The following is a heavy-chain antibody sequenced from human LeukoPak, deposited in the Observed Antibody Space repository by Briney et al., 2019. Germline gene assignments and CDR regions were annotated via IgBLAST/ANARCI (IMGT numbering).Heavy chain of an antibody. J-gene: IGHJ6*02. CDR3: ARAFAPVTIFGVVTSYYYGMDV. CDR2: VHLDGRT. Sequence: SGTLSLTCGVSGGSVTSANWWTWVRQPPGKGLEWTGEVHLDGRTNYNPSLKSRLTMSVDLSENHISLKVTSVTAADTAVYYCARAFAPVTIFGVVTSYYYGMDVWGQGTTVTVSS. V-gene: IGHV4-4*02. D-gene: IGHD3-3*01. CDR1: GGSVTSANW.